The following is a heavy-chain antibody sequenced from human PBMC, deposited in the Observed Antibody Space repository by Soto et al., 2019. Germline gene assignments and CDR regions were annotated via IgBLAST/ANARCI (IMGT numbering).Heavy chain of an antibody. J-gene: IGHJ6*02. CDR3: ANLLNVAAAGTPHYYGVDV. Sequence: QVQLVESGGGVVQPGRSLRLSCAASGFTFSIYAMHWVRQAPGKGLEWVAFISFDGSKIYYADSVKGRFTISRDNSKNTVYLQMNNLRPGDAAVYQCANLLNVAAAGTPHYYGVDVWGQGTTVTVS. CDR2: ISFDGSKI. CDR1: GFTFSIYA. V-gene: IGHV3-30-3*01. D-gene: IGHD6-13*01.